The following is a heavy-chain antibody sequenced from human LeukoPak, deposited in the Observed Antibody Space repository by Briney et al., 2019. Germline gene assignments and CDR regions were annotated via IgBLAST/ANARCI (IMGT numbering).Heavy chain of an antibody. CDR1: GFTFSSYA. V-gene: IGHV3-30*04. Sequence: PGGSLRLSCAASGFTFSSYAMYWVRQAPGQGLEWAAVISYDVSNKYYADSVKGRFTISRDNSKNTLYLQMNSLRAEDTAVYYCARDMFTLYYFDYWGQGTLVTVSS. J-gene: IGHJ4*02. CDR2: ISYDVSNK. D-gene: IGHD3-10*02. CDR3: ARDMFTLYYFDY.